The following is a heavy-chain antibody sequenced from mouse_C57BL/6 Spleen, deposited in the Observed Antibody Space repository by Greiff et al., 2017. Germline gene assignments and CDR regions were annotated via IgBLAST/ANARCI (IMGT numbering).Heavy chain of an antibody. CDR2: ISYDGSN. J-gene: IGHJ3*01. CDR3: ASGAGEYDPFAY. Sequence: DVKLQESGPGLVKPSQSLSLTCSVTGYSITSGYYWNWIRQFPGNKLEWMGYISYDGSNNYNPSLKNRISITRDTSKNQFFLKLNSVTTEDTATYYCASGAGEYDPFAYWGQGTLVTVSA. CDR1: GYSITSGYY. D-gene: IGHD2-14*01. V-gene: IGHV3-6*01.